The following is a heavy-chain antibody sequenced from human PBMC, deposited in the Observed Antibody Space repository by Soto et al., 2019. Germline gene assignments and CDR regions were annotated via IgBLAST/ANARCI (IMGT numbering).Heavy chain of an antibody. CDR3: AKYQGSSSGLRGGMDV. Sequence: GGSLRLSCAASGFTFSSYAMSWVRQAPGKGLEWASAISGSGGSTYYADSVKGRFTISRDNSKNTLYLQMNSLRAEDTAVYYCAKYQGSSSGLRGGMDVWGQGTTVTVSS. J-gene: IGHJ6*02. D-gene: IGHD6-13*01. CDR2: ISGSGGST. V-gene: IGHV3-23*01. CDR1: GFTFSSYA.